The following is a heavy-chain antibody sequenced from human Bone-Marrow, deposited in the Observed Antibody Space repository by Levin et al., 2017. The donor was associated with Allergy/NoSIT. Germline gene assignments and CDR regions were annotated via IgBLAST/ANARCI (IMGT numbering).Heavy chain of an antibody. V-gene: IGHV3-23*01. CDR1: GFTFSSSA. J-gene: IGHJ4*02. Sequence: GGSLRLSCAASGFTFSSSAMDWVRQAPGEGLQWVSAIRPTGDRTYYTDSVKGRFTISRDNSRNTVYLQMNNLRAQYTAKYYLAKETCGGGWYTVDYWGRGTLVTVS. D-gene: IGHD6-19*01. CDR2: IRPTGDRT. CDR3: AKETCGGGWYTVDY.